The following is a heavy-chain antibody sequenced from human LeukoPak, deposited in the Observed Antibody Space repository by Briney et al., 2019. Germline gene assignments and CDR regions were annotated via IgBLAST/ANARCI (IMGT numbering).Heavy chain of an antibody. CDR3: SSSGVEEWQGLHF. D-gene: IGHD3-3*01. V-gene: IGHV1-24*01. CDR1: GYTLSELS. Sequence: ASVKVSCKVSGYTLSELSMHWVRQSPGKGLEWMGGFDVAETDTIYAQKFQGRVTMTEDTSTDTAYMELNSLSSEDAAVYYCSSSGVEEWQGLHFWGQGTLVTVSS. J-gene: IGHJ4*02. CDR2: FDVAETDT.